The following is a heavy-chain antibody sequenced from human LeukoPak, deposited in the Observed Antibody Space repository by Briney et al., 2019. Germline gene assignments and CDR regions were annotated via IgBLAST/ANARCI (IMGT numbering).Heavy chain of an antibody. D-gene: IGHD5-12*01. J-gene: IGHJ4*02. CDR3: ARRVGDSGYDWNFDY. CDR2: IYPGDSDT. CDR1: GYSFTSYW. Sequence: GESLKISCKGSGYSFTSYWIGWVRQMPGKGLEWMGIIYPGDSDTRYSPSFQGQVTISADKSISTAYLQWSSLKASDTAMYYCARRVGDSGYDWNFDYWGQGTLVTVSS. V-gene: IGHV5-51*01.